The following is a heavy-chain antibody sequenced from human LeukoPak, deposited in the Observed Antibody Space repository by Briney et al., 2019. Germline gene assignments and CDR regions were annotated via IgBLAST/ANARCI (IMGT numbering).Heavy chain of an antibody. CDR1: GGSISSYY. D-gene: IGHD3-3*01. CDR3: ARRTSNYDFSRDFDY. J-gene: IGHJ4*02. CDR2: IYTSAST. Sequence: SETLSLTCTVSGGSISSYYWSWIRQPAGKGLEWIGRIYTSASTYYNPSLKSRVTISLDTSKDQFSLKMSSVTAADTAVYYCARRTSNYDFSRDFDYWGQGTLVTVSS. V-gene: IGHV4-4*07.